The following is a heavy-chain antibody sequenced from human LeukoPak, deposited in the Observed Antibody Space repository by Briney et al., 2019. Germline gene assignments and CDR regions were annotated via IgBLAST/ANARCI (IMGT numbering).Heavy chain of an antibody. D-gene: IGHD3-22*01. CDR2: VGTAGDT. J-gene: IGHJ4*02. Sequence: QPGGSLRLSCAASGFTFSSYDMHWVRQATGKGLEWVSAVGTAGDTYYPGSVKGRFTISRENAKNPLYLQMNSLRAGDTAVYHCARGGYYYDSSGYAPIDYWGQGTLVTVSS. CDR1: GFTFSSYD. V-gene: IGHV3-13*01. CDR3: ARGGYYYDSSGYAPIDY.